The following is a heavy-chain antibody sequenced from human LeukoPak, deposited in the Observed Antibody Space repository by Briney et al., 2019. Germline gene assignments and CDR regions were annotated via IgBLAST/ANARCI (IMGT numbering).Heavy chain of an antibody. J-gene: IGHJ4*02. CDR2: INPNSGGT. Sequence: ASVRVSCKASGYTFSGYYMHWVRQAPGQGLEWVGWINPNSGGTNYAQKFQGRVTMTRDTSISTAYMELSRLLSGDTAVYYCARGKTMVYCGGDCYRFDNWGQGTLVTVSS. V-gene: IGHV1-2*02. CDR1: GYTFSGYY. CDR3: ARGKTMVYCGGDCYRFDN. D-gene: IGHD2-21*02.